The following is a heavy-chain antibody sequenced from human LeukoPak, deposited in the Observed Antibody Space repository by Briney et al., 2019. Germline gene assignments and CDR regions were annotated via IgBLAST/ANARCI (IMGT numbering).Heavy chain of an antibody. CDR2: IYFSGNT. Sequence: SETLSLTCTVSGGSITSSSFYWGWVRQPPGKGLEWIGSIYFSGNTYYNPSLKSRLTISVDTSKNQFSLKLSSVTAADTAVYYCARGLIAAPDYWGQGTLVTVSS. D-gene: IGHD6-6*01. CDR3: ARGLIAAPDY. J-gene: IGHJ4*02. CDR1: GGSITSSSFY. V-gene: IGHV4-39*01.